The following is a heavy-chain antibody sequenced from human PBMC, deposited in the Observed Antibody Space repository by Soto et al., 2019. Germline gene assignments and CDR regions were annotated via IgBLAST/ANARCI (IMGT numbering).Heavy chain of an antibody. CDR1: GYTFTSYG. CDR2: ISAYNGNT. V-gene: IGHV1-18*01. CDR3: ARDRPVTTVTDYGMDV. J-gene: IGHJ6*02. Sequence: QVQLVQSGAEVKKPGASVKVSCKASGYTFTSYGISWVRQAPGQGLEWMGWISAYNGNTNYAQKLQGRVTMTTDTPTRTAGMDLRSLRTDDTAVYYCARDRPVTTVTDYGMDVWGQGTTVTVSS. D-gene: IGHD4-17*01.